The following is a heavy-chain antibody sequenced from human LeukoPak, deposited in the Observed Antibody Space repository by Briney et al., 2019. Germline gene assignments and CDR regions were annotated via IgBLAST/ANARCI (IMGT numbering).Heavy chain of an antibody. D-gene: IGHD3-10*01. CDR3: ARVPYYYGSGSYYKGDY. CDR1: GFTFSSYS. V-gene: IGHV3-21*01. CDR2: ISSSSSYI. J-gene: IGHJ4*02. Sequence: GGSLRLSCAASGFTFSSYSMNWVRQAPGKGLEWVSSISSSSSYIYYADSVKGRFTISRDNAKNSLYLQMNSLRAEDTAVYYCARVPYYYGSGSYYKGDYWGQGTLVTVSS.